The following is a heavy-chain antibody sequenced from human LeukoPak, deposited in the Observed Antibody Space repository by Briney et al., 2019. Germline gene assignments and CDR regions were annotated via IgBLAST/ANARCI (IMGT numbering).Heavy chain of an antibody. J-gene: IGHJ4*02. CDR1: GYTFTSYG. CDR2: ISAYNGNT. Sequence: GASVKVSCKASGYTFTSYGISWVRQAPGQGLEWMGWISAYNGNTNYAQKLQGRVTMTTDTSTSTAYMELRSLRSDDTAVYYCAREEEGYYGSGSYYYWGQGTLVTVSS. V-gene: IGHV1-18*01. CDR3: AREEEGYYGSGSYYY. D-gene: IGHD3-10*01.